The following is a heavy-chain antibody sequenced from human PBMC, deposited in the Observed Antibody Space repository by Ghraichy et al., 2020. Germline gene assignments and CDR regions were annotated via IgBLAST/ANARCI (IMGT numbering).Heavy chain of an antibody. J-gene: IGHJ6*02. CDR1: GFTFSSYG. V-gene: IGHV3-48*03. D-gene: IGHD2-15*01. Sequence: GSLRLSCVGSGFTFSSYGLNWVRQSPGKGLEWVSYISRSGRSIFYADSVRGRFTISRDNAKNSLSLQMNSLRDEDTAVYYCARASMVVRFYYYDGMDVWGQGTTVTVSS. CDR3: ARASMVVRFYYYDGMDV. CDR2: ISRSGRSI.